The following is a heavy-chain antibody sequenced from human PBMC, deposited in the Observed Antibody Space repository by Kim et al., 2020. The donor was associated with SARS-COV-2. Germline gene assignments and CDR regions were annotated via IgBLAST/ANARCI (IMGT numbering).Heavy chain of an antibody. J-gene: IGHJ6*02. CDR2: ISYDGSNK. V-gene: IGHV3-30-3*01. Sequence: GGSLRLSCAASGFTFSSYAMHWVRQAPGKGLEWVAVISYDGSNKYYADSVKGRFTISRDNSKNTLYLQMNSLRAEDTAVYYCARDSTMIVVVIRQYYYYGMDVWGQGTTVTVSS. CDR3: ARDSTMIVVVIRQYYYYGMDV. D-gene: IGHD3-22*01. CDR1: GFTFSSYA.